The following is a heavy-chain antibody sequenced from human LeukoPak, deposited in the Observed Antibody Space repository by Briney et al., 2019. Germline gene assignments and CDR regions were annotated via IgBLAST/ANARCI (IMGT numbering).Heavy chain of an antibody. J-gene: IGHJ5*02. V-gene: IGHV4-38-2*01. CDR1: GYSISSAHY. CDR2: ISHSGTT. Sequence: PSETLSLTCAVSGYSISSAHYWGWIRQPPGKGLEWIGTISHSGTTYFNPSLKSRVTIFLDTSKNQFSLKLTSVTAADTAVYYCARFGSTSGRGFDPWGQGTLVTVSS. D-gene: IGHD2-2*01. CDR3: ARFGSTSGRGFDP.